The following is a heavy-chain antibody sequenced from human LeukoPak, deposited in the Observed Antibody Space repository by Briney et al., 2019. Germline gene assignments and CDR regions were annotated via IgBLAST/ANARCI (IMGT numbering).Heavy chain of an antibody. CDR1: GGSISSYY. V-gene: IGHV4-4*07. J-gene: IGHJ3*02. CDR3: ARGRGEDTIFGVVITDDAFDI. Sequence: KPSETLSLTCTVSGGSISSYYWSWIRQPAGKGLEWIGRIYTSGSTNYNSSLKSRVTISVDKSKNQFSLKLSSVTAADTAVYYCARGRGEDTIFGVVITDDAFDIWGQGTMVTVSS. CDR2: IYTSGST. D-gene: IGHD3-3*01.